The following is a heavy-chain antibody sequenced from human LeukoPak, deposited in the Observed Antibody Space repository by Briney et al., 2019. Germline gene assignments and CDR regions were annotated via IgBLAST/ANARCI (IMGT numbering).Heavy chain of an antibody. Sequence: SETLSLTCTVSGGSIRSNHYWGWIRQPPGKGLEWIGEINHSGSTNYNPSLKSRVAISVDTSKNQFSLKLSSVTAADTAVYYCARGRGWNYFFDYWGQGTLVTVSS. CDR1: GGSIRSNHY. CDR3: ARGRGWNYFFDY. V-gene: IGHV4-34*01. CDR2: INHSGST. D-gene: IGHD1-7*01. J-gene: IGHJ4*02.